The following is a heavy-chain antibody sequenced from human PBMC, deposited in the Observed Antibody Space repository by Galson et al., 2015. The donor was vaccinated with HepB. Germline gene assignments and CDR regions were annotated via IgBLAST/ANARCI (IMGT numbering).Heavy chain of an antibody. V-gene: IGHV3-21*01. CDR3: ARALYDSSGYCGY. D-gene: IGHD3-22*01. J-gene: IGHJ4*02. CDR2: ISSSSSYI. Sequence: SLRLSCAASGFTFSSYSMNWVRQAPGKGLEWVSSISSSSSYIYYADSVKGRFTISRDNAKNSLYLQMNSLRAEDTAVYYCARALYDSSGYCGYWGQGTLVTVSS. CDR1: GFTFSSYS.